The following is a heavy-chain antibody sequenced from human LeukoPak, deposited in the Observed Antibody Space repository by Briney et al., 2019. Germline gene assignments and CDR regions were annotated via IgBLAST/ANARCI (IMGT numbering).Heavy chain of an antibody. Sequence: GGSLRLSCAASGFTFSDYYMSWIRQAPGKGLEWVSVIYSGGSTYYADSVKGRFTISRDNSKNTLFLQMNSLRAEDTAVYYCARDGVTYYYDSSGSSHAFDIWGQGTMVTVSS. V-gene: IGHV3-53*01. CDR2: IYSGGST. J-gene: IGHJ3*02. CDR3: ARDGVTYYYDSSGSSHAFDI. D-gene: IGHD3-22*01. CDR1: GFTFSDYY.